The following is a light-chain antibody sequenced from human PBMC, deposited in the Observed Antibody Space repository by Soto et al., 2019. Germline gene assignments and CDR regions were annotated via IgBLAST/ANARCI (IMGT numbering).Light chain of an antibody. J-gene: IGKJ4*01. CDR3: QQYNNFPPT. Sequence: DVQMTQSPSSLSASVGDRVSITCRASQSVANWLAWYQQKPGKAPKSLIYETSTLQSGVLSRFSGSGSGTYFTLTINSLQPEDFATYYCQQYNNFPPTFGGGTKVEIK. V-gene: IGKV1D-16*01. CDR2: ETS. CDR1: QSVANW.